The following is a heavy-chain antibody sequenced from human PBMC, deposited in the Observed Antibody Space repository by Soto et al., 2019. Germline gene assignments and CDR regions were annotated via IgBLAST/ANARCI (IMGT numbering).Heavy chain of an antibody. D-gene: IGHD3-10*01. J-gene: IGHJ3*01. V-gene: IGHV1-46*01. CDR3: ARALFEVQNAFNV. CDR2: MNPSGGST. CDR1: GYTFSSHY. Sequence: QVQLVQSGAEGKKPGASVKVSCKASGYTFSSHYMHWVRQAPGQGLEWMGMMNPSGGSTSYAQKFQGRVTMTRDTSTSTVYMEVTSLRSEDTAVYYCARALFEVQNAFNVWGQGTMVTVSS.